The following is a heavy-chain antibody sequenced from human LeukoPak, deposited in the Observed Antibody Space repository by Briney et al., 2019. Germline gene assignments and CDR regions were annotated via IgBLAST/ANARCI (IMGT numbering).Heavy chain of an antibody. CDR1: GGSISSYY. CDR3: ARQMYYYDSSPGAFDI. D-gene: IGHD3-22*01. CDR2: IYYSGST. V-gene: IGHV4-59*08. Sequence: PSETLSLTCTVSGGSISSYYWSWIRQPPGKGLEWIGYIYYSGSTNYNPSLKSRVTISVDTSKNQFSLKLSSVTAADTAVYNCARQMYYYDSSPGAFDIWGQGTMVTVSS. J-gene: IGHJ3*02.